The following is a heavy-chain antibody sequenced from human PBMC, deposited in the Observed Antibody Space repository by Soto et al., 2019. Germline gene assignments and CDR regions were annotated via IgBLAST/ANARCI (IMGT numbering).Heavy chain of an antibody. CDR3: AKGIAAAVHGWFEP. Sequence: SQTLSLTCAISGDSVSSNSAAWNWIRQSPSRGLEWLGRTYYRSKWYNDYAVSVKSRITINPDTSKNQFSLQLNSVTPEDTAVYYCAKGIAAAVHGWFEPWGQGTLVTVSS. CDR1: GDSVSSNSAA. D-gene: IGHD6-13*01. CDR2: TYYRSKWYN. J-gene: IGHJ5*02. V-gene: IGHV6-1*01.